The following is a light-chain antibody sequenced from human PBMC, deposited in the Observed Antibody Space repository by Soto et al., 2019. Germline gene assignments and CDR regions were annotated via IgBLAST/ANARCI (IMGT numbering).Light chain of an antibody. CDR1: QSXXSW. CDR2: KAS. J-gene: IGKJ1*01. CDR3: QQYNSWT. V-gene: IGKV1-5*03. Sequence: DIQMTQSPSTLSASVGDRVTITCRAXQSXXSWLAWYQQKPGKAPKLLIYKASSLESGVPSRFSGSGSGTEFTLTISSLQPDDFATYYCQQYNSWTFGQGTKVEIK.